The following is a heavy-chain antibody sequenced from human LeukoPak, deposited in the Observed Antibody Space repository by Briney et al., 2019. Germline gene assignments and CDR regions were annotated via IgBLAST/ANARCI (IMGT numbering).Heavy chain of an antibody. Sequence: ASVKVSCKASGYTFTPPRPPRLRQAPGQGLEWMGWISAYNGNTNYAQKLQGRVTMTTDTSTSTAYMELRSLRSDDTAVYYCARDRGNFDYWGQGTLVTVSS. J-gene: IGHJ4*02. CDR2: ISAYNGNT. D-gene: IGHD6-25*01. V-gene: IGHV1-18*04. CDR1: GYTFTPPR. CDR3: ARDRGNFDY.